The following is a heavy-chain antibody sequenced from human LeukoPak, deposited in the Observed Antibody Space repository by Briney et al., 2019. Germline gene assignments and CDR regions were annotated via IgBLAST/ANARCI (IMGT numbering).Heavy chain of an antibody. J-gene: IGHJ4*02. Sequence: ASVKVSCKASGYTFTGYYMHWVRQAPGQGLEWMGIINPSGVTTVYAQKFQGRVTVTRDTSTSTVYMELSSLRSEDTAVYYCARDLGGRSGSLDYWGQGTLVTVSS. CDR2: INPSGVTT. CDR3: ARDLGGRSGSLDY. V-gene: IGHV1-46*01. CDR1: GYTFTGYY. D-gene: IGHD3-22*01.